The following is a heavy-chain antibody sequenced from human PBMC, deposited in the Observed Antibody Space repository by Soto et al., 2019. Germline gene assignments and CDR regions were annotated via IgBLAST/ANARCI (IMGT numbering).Heavy chain of an antibody. CDR2: IYHSGST. J-gene: IGHJ4*02. D-gene: IGHD4-17*01. V-gene: IGHV4-30-2*01. Sequence: QLQLQESGSGLVKPSQTLSLTCAVSGGSISSGGYSWSWIRQPPGKGLEWIGYIYHSGSTYYNPSRKSRVTISVDRSKNQFSLKLSSVTAADTAVYYCARGSDDYGDYDGMSFDYWGQGTLVTVSS. CDR1: GGSISSGGYS. CDR3: ARGSDDYGDYDGMSFDY.